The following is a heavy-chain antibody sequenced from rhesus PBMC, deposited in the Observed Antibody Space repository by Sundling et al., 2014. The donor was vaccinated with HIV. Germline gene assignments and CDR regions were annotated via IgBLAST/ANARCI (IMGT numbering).Heavy chain of an antibody. J-gene: IGHJ6*01. V-gene: IGHV4-127*01. D-gene: IGHD3-3*01. CDR3: ARGDTWTGYGGLDS. Sequence: QVQLQESGPGLVKPSETLSLTCAVSGASISSGYGWSWIRQTPGKGLEWIGSIYSSGSNYLNPSLKSRVTLSVDTPKNEFSLKLTSVTAADTAVYYCARGDTWTGYGGLDSWGQGVVVTFSS. CDR1: GASISSGYG. CDR2: IYSSGSN.